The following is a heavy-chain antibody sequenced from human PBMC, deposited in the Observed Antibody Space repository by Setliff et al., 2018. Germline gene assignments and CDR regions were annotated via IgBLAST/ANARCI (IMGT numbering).Heavy chain of an antibody. CDR2: IKEDGSEK. CDR1: GFIFSNYW. Sequence: GGSLRLSCAASGFIFSNYWMAWVRQAPGKGLEWVANIKEDGSEKYFVDSVKGRFTISRDNAENSLYLQMYNLRAEDTAVYFCARDSVGDTRAFDIWGQGTPVTVSS. J-gene: IGHJ3*02. V-gene: IGHV3-7*01. CDR3: ARDSVGDTRAFDI. D-gene: IGHD1-26*01.